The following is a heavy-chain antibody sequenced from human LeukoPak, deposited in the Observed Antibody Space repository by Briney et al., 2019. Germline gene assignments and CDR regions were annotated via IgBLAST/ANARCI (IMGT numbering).Heavy chain of an antibody. V-gene: IGHV3-23*01. D-gene: IGHD6-13*01. Sequence: PGGSLRLSCAASGFTFSSYAMSWVRQAPGKGLEWVSAISGSGGSTYYADSVKGRFTISRDNSKNPLYLQMNSLRAEDTAVYYCAKGTIAAAREGGLDYWGQGTLVTVSS. CDR2: ISGSGGST. CDR3: AKGTIAAAREGGLDY. J-gene: IGHJ4*02. CDR1: GFTFSSYA.